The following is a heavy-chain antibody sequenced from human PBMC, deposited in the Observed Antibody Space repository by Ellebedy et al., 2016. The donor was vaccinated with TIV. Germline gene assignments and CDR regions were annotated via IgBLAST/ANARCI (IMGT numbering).Heavy chain of an antibody. CDR2: IIPIFGTA. V-gene: IGHV1-69*13. D-gene: IGHD3-16*02. CDR1: GGTFSNYA. Sequence: SVKVSCKASGGTFSNYAISWVRQAPAQGLEWMGGIIPIFGTASYAQKFQGRVTITADGFASTSYMELSSLRSEDTAVYYFARSIGYHYYYYGMDVWGQGTTVTVSS. J-gene: IGHJ6*02. CDR3: ARSIGYHYYYYGMDV.